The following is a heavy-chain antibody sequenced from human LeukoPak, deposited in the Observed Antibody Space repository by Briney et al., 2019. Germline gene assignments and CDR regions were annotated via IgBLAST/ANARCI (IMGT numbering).Heavy chain of an antibody. CDR1: GFTFVAASGLTFSKA. D-gene: IGHD1-26*01. CDR3: AKDLLLGATVVDY. CDR2: ISGGGGST. V-gene: IGHV3-23*01. Sequence: PGGSLRLSCAASGFTFVAASGLTFSKAWMSWVRQAPGKGLEWVSAISGGGGSTYYADSVKGRFTISRDNSKNTLYLQMNSLRAEDTAVYYCAKDLLLGATVVDYWGQGTLVTVSS. J-gene: IGHJ4*02.